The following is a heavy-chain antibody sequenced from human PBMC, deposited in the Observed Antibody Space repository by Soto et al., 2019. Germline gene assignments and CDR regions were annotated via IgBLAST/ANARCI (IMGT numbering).Heavy chain of an antibody. CDR1: GITFSDAW. Sequence: EVQLVESGGGSVKPGGSLRLSCAASGITFSDAWMTWVRQAPGKGLEWIGRVKSKTDRETTDYAAPVKGRFVVSRDDSKNMLFLQMNSLKNDDTAIYYCVASVNWISYFDHWGQGTLVTVSS. D-gene: IGHD1-1*01. J-gene: IGHJ4*02. CDR3: VASVNWISYFDH. V-gene: IGHV3-15*01. CDR2: VKSKTDRETT.